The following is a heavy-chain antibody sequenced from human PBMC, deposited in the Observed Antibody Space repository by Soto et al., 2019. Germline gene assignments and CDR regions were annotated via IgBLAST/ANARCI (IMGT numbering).Heavy chain of an antibody. CDR2: INPSGGGT. J-gene: IGHJ4*02. CDR1: GYTFLDFY. Sequence: QVQLVQSATEVKEPGASVKVSCKASGYTFLDFYIHWVRQAPGQGLEWMGFINPSGGGTTYAQQFQGRLTMTRDTSTSTVYMELMSLRSEDTAIYYCARDKPFSADYWGQGTLVT. D-gene: IGHD3-3*02. CDR3: ARDKPFSADY. V-gene: IGHV1-46*01.